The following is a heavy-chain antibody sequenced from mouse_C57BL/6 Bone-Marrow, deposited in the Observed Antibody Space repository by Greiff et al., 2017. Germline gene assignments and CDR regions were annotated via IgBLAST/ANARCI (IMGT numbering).Heavy chain of an antibody. V-gene: IGHV1-22*01. J-gene: IGHJ3*01. CDR1: GYTFTDYN. Sequence: EVQLQESGPELVKPGASVKMSCKASGYTFTDYNMHWVKQSHGKSLEWIGYINPNNGGTSYNQKFKGKATLTVNKSSSTAYMELRSLTSEDSAVYYWARGYYGSSFAYWGQGTLVTVSA. CDR3: ARGYYGSSFAY. CDR2: INPNNGGT. D-gene: IGHD1-1*01.